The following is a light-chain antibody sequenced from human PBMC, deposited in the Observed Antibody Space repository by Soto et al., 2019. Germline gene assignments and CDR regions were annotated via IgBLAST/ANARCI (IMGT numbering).Light chain of an antibody. CDR1: QTIDIY. V-gene: IGKV3-11*01. CDR2: DAS. Sequence: EIVLTQSPATLSLSPGERATLSCRASQTIDIYLAWYQQKPGQAPRLLIYDASNRATGIPARFSGSGSGTDFTLTISSLEPEDFAIYYCQQRTNWPPLTFGQGTKVEIK. CDR3: QQRTNWPPLT. J-gene: IGKJ1*01.